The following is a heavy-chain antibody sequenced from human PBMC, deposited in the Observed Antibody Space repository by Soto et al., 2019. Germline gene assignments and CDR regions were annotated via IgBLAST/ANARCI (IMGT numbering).Heavy chain of an antibody. Sequence: GGSLRLSFAASGFTFSSYAMSWVRQAPGKGLEWVSSISCSGGSTYYAYSVKGRFTISRDNSKNTLYLQMNSLRAEDTAVYYCAKDSGRYFDWLLFDXWGQGTLFTVSX. J-gene: IGHJ4*02. D-gene: IGHD3-9*01. CDR2: ISCSGGST. CDR3: AKDSGRYFDWLLFDX. CDR1: GFTFSSYA. V-gene: IGHV3-23*01.